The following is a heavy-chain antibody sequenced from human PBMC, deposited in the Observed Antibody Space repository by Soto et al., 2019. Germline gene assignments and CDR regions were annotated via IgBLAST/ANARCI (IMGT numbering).Heavy chain of an antibody. V-gene: IGHV1-2*02. CDR3: ARAIVGATLPDLDWFDP. Sequence: ASVKVSCKASGYTFTGYYMHWVRQAPGQGLEWMGWINPNSGGTNYAQKFQGRVTVTRDTSISTAYMELSRLRSDDTAVYYCARAIVGATLPDLDWFDPWGQGTLVTVSS. CDR1: GYTFTGYY. J-gene: IGHJ5*02. CDR2: INPNSGGT. D-gene: IGHD1-26*01.